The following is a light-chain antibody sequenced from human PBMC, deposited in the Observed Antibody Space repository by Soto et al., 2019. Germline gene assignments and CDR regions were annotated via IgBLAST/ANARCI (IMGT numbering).Light chain of an antibody. Sequence: IVLTQAPGTLSLSPGDSATLSCRASQSVSSNLAWYQQIPGQAPRLLIYGASSRATGIPDRFSGSGSGTDFTLTISRLEPEDFAVYYCQQYGSSPITFGQGTRLDIK. CDR1: QSVSSN. V-gene: IGKV3-20*01. CDR2: GAS. CDR3: QQYGSSPIT. J-gene: IGKJ5*01.